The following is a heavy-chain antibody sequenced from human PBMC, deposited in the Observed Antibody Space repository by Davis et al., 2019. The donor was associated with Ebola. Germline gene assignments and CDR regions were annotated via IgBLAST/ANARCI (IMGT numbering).Heavy chain of an antibody. V-gene: IGHV3-23*01. CDR1: GFVFRNYA. D-gene: IGHD4-11*01. CDR2: IGVGGGNS. J-gene: IGHJ6*03. Sequence: PGGSLRLSCAASGFVFRNYAMNWVRQAPGKGLEWVAGIGVGGGNSFYGESAKGRFTISRDNSKNTLYLQMHSLRADDTAVYYCAKGGYSNNRYYYNYMDVWGKGTTVTVSS. CDR3: AKGGYSNNRYYYNYMDV.